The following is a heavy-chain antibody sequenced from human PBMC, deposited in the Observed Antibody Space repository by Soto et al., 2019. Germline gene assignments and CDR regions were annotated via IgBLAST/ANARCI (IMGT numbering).Heavy chain of an antibody. CDR3: ARAGDDCSAANCYVIDY. V-gene: IGHV1-3*04. Sequence: QVQLVQSGAEVKKPGASVKVSCKASGYTFTSYAMHGVRQAPGQRLEWMGWINTGKGNTKYSQKFQGRVTITSDTSASTAYMDLSSLRSEDTAMYYCARAGDDCSAANCYVIDYWGQGTLVTVSS. D-gene: IGHD2-2*01. J-gene: IGHJ4*02. CDR1: GYTFTSYA. CDR2: INTGKGNT.